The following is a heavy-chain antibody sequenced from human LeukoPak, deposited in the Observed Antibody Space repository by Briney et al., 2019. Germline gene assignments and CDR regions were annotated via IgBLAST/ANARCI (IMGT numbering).Heavy chain of an antibody. CDR2: ISYDGSNR. J-gene: IGHJ4*02. Sequence: PRRSLRLSCAASGFTFSSYAMHWVRQAPGKGLEWVAVISYDGSNRYYADSVKGRFTISRDNSKNTLYLQMNSLRAEDTAVYYCARDQRTYYYDSSGFPFNYWGQGTLVTVSS. CDR3: ARDQRTYYYDSSGFPFNY. CDR1: GFTFSSYA. D-gene: IGHD3-22*01. V-gene: IGHV3-30-3*01.